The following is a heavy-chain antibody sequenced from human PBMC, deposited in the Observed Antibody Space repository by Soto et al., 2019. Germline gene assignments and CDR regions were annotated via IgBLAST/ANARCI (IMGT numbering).Heavy chain of an antibody. Sequence: EVQLLESGGGLVQPGGSLRLSCAATGFTFSSYAMNWVRQAPGKGLEWVSSISSGGGTTYYADSVKGRFTISRDNSMNTLFLQMNSLRVEDTAVYYCAKDRPFNWGYYFDSWGQGSLVTVST. CDR1: GFTFSSYA. CDR3: AKDRPFNWGYYFDS. J-gene: IGHJ4*02. D-gene: IGHD7-27*01. V-gene: IGHV3-23*01. CDR2: ISSGGGTT.